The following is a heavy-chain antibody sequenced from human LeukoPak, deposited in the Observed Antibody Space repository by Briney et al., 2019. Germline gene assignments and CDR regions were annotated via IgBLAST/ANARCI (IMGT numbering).Heavy chain of an antibody. CDR1: GFTFSSYW. CDR3: ARDYYGSGSSVDY. V-gene: IGHV3-7*01. D-gene: IGHD3-10*01. Sequence: GGSLRLSCAASGFTFSSYWMSWVRQAPGKGREWVANIKQDGSEKYYVDSVKGRFTISRDNAKNSLYLQMNSLRAEDTAVYYCARDYYGSGSSVDYWGQGTLVTVSS. CDR2: IKQDGSEK. J-gene: IGHJ4*02.